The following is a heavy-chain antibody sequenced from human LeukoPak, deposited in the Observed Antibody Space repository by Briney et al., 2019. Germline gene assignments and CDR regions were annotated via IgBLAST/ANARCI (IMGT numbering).Heavy chain of an antibody. V-gene: IGHV4-34*01. CDR1: GGSFSGYY. Sequence: SETLPLTCAVYGGSFSGYYWSWIRQPPGKGLEWIGEINHSGSTNYNPSLKSRVTISVDTSKNQFSLKLSSVTAADTAVYYCASPYYGSGSTDYWGQGTLVTVSS. J-gene: IGHJ4*02. D-gene: IGHD3-10*01. CDR3: ASPYYGSGSTDY. CDR2: INHSGST.